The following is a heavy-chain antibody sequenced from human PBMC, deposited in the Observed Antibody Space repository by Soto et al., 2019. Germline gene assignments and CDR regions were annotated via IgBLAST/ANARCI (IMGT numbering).Heavy chain of an antibody. Sequence: GGSLRLSCAASGFTFSNYGMSWVRQAPGKGLEWVSTISVSGGTTDYADSVKGRFTISRDNSKNTLYLQMNSLRAEDTAVYYCAKGPTFFRRVPSYAPFDIWGQGTMVTVSS. CDR1: GFTFSNYG. D-gene: IGHD3-3*01. V-gene: IGHV3-23*01. CDR3: AKGPTFFRRVPSYAPFDI. CDR2: ISVSGGTT. J-gene: IGHJ3*02.